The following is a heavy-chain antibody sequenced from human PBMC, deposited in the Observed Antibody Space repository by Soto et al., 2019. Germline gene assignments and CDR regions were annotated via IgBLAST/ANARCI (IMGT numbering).Heavy chain of an antibody. CDR1: GFTFSSYN. CDR3: ARDGYSRYDV. J-gene: IGHJ2*01. CDR2: ISPGGSHR. V-gene: IGHV3-21*02. Sequence: EVKLVDSGGGLVQPGGSLRLSCVASGFTFSSYNMNWVRQAPGEGLQWVSSISPGGSHRFYSDSVNGRFTISRDNAKNSLYLQMNSLRPEDTAVYYCARDGYSRYDVWGRGTRVTVSS. D-gene: IGHD4-4*01.